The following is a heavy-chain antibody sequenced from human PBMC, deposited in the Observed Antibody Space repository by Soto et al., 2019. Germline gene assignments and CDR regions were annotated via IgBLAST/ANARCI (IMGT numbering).Heavy chain of an antibody. J-gene: IGHJ4*02. CDR1: GFTFSSYA. D-gene: IGHD3-16*01. Sequence: EVQLLESGGGLVQPGGSLRLSCAASGFTFSSYAMTWVRQAPGKGLEWVSVITGGVGVTYYADSVKGRFTNSGDTSKNTLYLQMNSLRAEDAAVYNCAKIQGEAFNKWYFHYWGQGTVVTVSS. V-gene: IGHV3-23*01. CDR2: ITGGVGVT. CDR3: AKIQGEAFNKWYFHY.